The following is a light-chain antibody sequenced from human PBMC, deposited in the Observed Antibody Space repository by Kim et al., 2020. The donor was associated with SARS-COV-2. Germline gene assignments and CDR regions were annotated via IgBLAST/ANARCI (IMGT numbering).Light chain of an antibody. CDR1: SIGSKC. CDR3: QVWDSASDHWV. Sequence: APGMTAGIPCGGNSIGSKCVHWYQQKSGQAPVVVIYDEDDRPSGIPERFSGSNSGNTAALTISRVEAGDEADYHCQVWDSASDHWVFGGGTQLTVL. J-gene: IGLJ3*02. CDR2: DED. V-gene: IGLV3-21*03.